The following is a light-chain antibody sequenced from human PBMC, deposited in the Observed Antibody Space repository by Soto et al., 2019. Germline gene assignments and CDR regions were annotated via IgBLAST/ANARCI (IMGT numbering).Light chain of an antibody. J-gene: IGKJ1*01. V-gene: IGKV3-20*01. Sequence: EIVLTQSLGTLSLYPGERATLSCRASQSVASRNLAWYQQKSGQAPRLLIYGASSRAIHTPDRFSGSGSGTDFTLTISGLEPEDFAVYYCQHFGNSLWTVGQGTKVDIK. CDR2: GAS. CDR3: QHFGNSLWT. CDR1: QSVASRN.